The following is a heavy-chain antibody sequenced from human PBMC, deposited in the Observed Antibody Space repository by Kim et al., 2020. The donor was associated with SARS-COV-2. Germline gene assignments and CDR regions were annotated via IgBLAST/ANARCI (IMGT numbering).Heavy chain of an antibody. CDR3: AKIEFGYYDILTGYYSGVY. V-gene: IGHV3-23*01. J-gene: IGHJ4*02. D-gene: IGHD3-9*01. Sequence: GQFPISRDNSKNTLYLQMNSLRAEDTAVYYCAKIEFGYYDILTGYYSGVYWGQGTLVTVSS.